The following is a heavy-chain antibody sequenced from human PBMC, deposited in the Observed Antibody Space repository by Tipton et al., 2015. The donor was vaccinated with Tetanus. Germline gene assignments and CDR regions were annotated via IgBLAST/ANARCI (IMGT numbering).Heavy chain of an antibody. J-gene: IGHJ1*01. CDR2: IYYSGST. V-gene: IGHV4-30-4*01. D-gene: IGHD2-15*01. CDR3: ARARGYCSGGSCSEYFQH. Sequence: TLSLTCTVSGGSISSGDYYWSWIRQPPGKGLEWIGYIYYSGSTYYNPSLKSRVTISVDTPKNQFSQKLSSVTATDTAVYYCARARGYCSGGSCSEYFQHWGQGTLVTVSS. CDR1: GGSISSGDYY.